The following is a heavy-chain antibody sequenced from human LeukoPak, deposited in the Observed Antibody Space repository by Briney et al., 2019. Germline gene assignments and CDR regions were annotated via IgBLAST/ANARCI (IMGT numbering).Heavy chain of an antibody. J-gene: IGHJ5*02. CDR1: GFTFSNYG. CDR2: ITVSGGNT. D-gene: IGHD1-26*01. CDR3: AKDPGGSYPPRWFDP. Sequence: PGGSLRLSCAASGFTFSNYGISWVRQAPGKGLEWVSGITVSGGNTYYAESVKGRFTISRDNSKNTLYLQMNSLRAEDTAVYYCAKDPGGSYPPRWFDPWGQGTLVTVSS. V-gene: IGHV3-23*01.